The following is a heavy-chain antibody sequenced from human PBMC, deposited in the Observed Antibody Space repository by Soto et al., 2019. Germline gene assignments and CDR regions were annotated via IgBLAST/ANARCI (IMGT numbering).Heavy chain of an antibody. D-gene: IGHD3-3*02. CDR2: INPSGGST. Sequence: ASVKVSCKASGYTFTSYYKHWVRQAPGQGLEWMGIINPSGGSTSYAQKIQGRVTMTRDTSTSTVYIELSSLRSEDTAFYYCARVHFSTGACFPDEAADWFDPWGQGTLVTVSS. J-gene: IGHJ5*02. V-gene: IGHV1-46*01. CDR1: GYTFTSYY. CDR3: ARVHFSTGACFPDEAADWFDP.